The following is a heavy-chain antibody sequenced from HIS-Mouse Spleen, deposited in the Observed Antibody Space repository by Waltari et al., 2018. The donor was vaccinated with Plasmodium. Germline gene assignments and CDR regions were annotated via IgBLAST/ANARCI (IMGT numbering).Heavy chain of an antibody. CDR2: ISYDGSNK. CDR3: AKVIAARDY. V-gene: IGHV3-30*18. Sequence: QVQLVESGGGVVQPGRSLRLSCAASGFTFSSYGMHWVRQAPGKGVEWVAVISYDGSNKYYADSVKGRFTISRDNSKNTLYLQMNSLRAEDTAVYYCAKVIAARDYWGQGTLVTVSS. J-gene: IGHJ4*02. CDR1: GFTFSSYG. D-gene: IGHD6-25*01.